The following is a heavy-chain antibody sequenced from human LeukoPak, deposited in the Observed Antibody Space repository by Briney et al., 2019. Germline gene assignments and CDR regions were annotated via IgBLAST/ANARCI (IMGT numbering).Heavy chain of an antibody. CDR2: MNPNSGNT. D-gene: IGHD3-10*01. CDR1: VYTFTSYY. J-gene: IGHJ5*02. CDR3: ARGSVGFGELLRFDP. V-gene: IGHV1-8*01. Sequence: ASVKVSCKASVYTFTSYYINWVRQATGQGLEWMGWMNPNSGNTGYAQKFQGRVTMTRNTSISTAYMELSSLRSEDTAVYYCARGSVGFGELLRFDPWGQGTLVTVSS.